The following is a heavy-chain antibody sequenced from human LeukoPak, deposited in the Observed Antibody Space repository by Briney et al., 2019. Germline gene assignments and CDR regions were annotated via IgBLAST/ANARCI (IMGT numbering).Heavy chain of an antibody. D-gene: IGHD3-3*01. CDR3: ASYSGNYDFWSGYYLD. CDR1: GGSISSYY. CDR2: IYYSGST. Sequence: SETLSLTCTVSGGSISSYYWSWIRQPPGKGLEWIGYIYYSGSTNYNPSLKSRVTISVDTSKNQFSLKLSSVTAADTAVYYCASYSGNYDFWSGYYLDWGQGTLVTVSS. J-gene: IGHJ4*02. V-gene: IGHV4-59*12.